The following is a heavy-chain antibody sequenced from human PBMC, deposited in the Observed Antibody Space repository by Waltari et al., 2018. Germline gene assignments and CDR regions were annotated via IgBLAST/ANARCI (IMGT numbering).Heavy chain of an antibody. CDR1: GFTFSSYS. CDR2: ISSSSSYI. J-gene: IGHJ5*02. V-gene: IGHV3-21*01. CDR3: ARGTLAVAGIGWFDP. D-gene: IGHD6-19*01. Sequence: EVQLVESGGGLVKPGGSLRLSCAASGFTFSSYSMNWVRQAPGKGLEWVSSISSSSSYIYYADSVKGRFTISRDNAKNSLYLQMNSLRAEDTAVYYCARGTLAVAGIGWFDPWGQGTLVTVSS.